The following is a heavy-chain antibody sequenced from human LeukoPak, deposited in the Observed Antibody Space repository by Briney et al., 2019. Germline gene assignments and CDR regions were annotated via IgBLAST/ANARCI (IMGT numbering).Heavy chain of an antibody. D-gene: IGHD6-13*01. CDR1: GFTFSTYS. CDR2: ISSSSSST. Sequence: TGGSLRLSCSASGFTFSTYSMSWVRQAPGKGLEWVSSISSSSSSTNYADSVKGRFTISRDNAKNSLYLQMNSLRAEDTTVYYCARSAPAAAGTGPMDVWGKGTTVTVSS. J-gene: IGHJ6*03. CDR3: ARSAPAAAGTGPMDV. V-gene: IGHV3-21*01.